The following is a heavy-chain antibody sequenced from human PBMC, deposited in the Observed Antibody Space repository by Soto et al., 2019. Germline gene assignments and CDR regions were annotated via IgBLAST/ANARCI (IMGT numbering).Heavy chain of an antibody. D-gene: IGHD3-10*01. CDR3: ARAYGSGYMDV. CDR1: GGSISSYY. CDR2: IYYSGST. Sequence: SETLSLTCTVSGGSISSYYWSWIRQLPGKGLEWMGYIYYSGSTYYNSSLKSRVTISVDTSKNQFSLKLSSVTAADTAVYYCARAYGSGYMDVWGQGTTVT. J-gene: IGHJ6*02. V-gene: IGHV4-59*06.